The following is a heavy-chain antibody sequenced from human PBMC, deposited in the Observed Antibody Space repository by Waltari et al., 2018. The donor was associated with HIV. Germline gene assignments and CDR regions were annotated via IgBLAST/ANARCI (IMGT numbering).Heavy chain of an antibody. J-gene: IGHJ4*02. CDR3: ARTNYYDY. CDR1: GFTFSTYS. D-gene: IGHD2-8*01. Sequence: ELHLVQSGGGLVQPGESLRLSCEASGFTFSTYSMNWVRRAPGRGLEYGAGISSNEGTTSYANSVKGRFTISRDKSKNTLYLQMGGLRAEDTAVDYCARTNYYDYWGQGALVTVSS. V-gene: IGHV3-64*01. CDR2: ISSNEGTT.